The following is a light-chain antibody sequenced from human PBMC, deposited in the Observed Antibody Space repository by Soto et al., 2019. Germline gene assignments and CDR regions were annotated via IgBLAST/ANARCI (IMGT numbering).Light chain of an antibody. V-gene: IGKV3-20*01. Sequence: TQSPSLLSASTGDRVTISCRISQGISSYLAWYRQKPGQAPRLLIYGASSRATGIPDRFSGSGSGTDFTLAINRLEPEDSAVYYCQQYYSSPRTFGRGTKVDIK. CDR3: QQYYSSPRT. J-gene: IGKJ1*01. CDR2: GAS. CDR1: QGISSY.